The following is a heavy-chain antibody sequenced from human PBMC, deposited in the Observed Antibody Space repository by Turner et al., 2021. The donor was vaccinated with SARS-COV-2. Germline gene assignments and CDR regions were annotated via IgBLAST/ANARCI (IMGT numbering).Heavy chain of an antibody. CDR2: ISGGGGSI. CDR1: GFRFNTFA. Sequence: EVQLLESGGGLVQPGGSLRLSCVAPGFRFNTFAMSWVRQAPGKGLEWVSAISGGGGSISYADSVKGRFAISRDNSKNTLYLQMNSLRAEDTAVYYCAKDLTFIVVNDVVDAWGQGTTVTVSS. CDR3: AKDLTFIVVNDVVDA. V-gene: IGHV3-23*01. D-gene: IGHD2-2*01. J-gene: IGHJ6*02.